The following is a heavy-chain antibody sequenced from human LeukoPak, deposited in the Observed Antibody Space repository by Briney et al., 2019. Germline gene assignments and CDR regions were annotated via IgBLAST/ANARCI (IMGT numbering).Heavy chain of an antibody. CDR1: GLTFNTFW. J-gene: IGHJ4*02. D-gene: IGHD2-2*01. V-gene: IGHV3-7*03. Sequence: GGSLLLSCAAYGLTFNTFWVSSVRQARGKGLEWVANKKGDESERYDIDAVRSRFNISRDNAKNPLYLQKNRLRADDTAMYYCAVEYSSTPLGLDFWGQGTLVTVSS. CDR3: AVEYSSTPLGLDF. CDR2: KKGDESER.